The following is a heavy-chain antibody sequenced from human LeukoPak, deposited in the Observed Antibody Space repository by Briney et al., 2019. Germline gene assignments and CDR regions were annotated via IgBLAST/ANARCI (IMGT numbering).Heavy chain of an antibody. D-gene: IGHD3-9*01. Sequence: PGRSLRLSCAASGFTFSSYAMHWVRQAPGKGLEWVAVISYDGSNKYYADSVKGRFTISRDNPKNTLYLQMNSLRAEDTAVYYCARAVYDILTGYYIDYWGQGTLVTVSS. CDR2: ISYDGSNK. V-gene: IGHV3-30*04. J-gene: IGHJ4*02. CDR1: GFTFSSYA. CDR3: ARAVYDILTGYYIDY.